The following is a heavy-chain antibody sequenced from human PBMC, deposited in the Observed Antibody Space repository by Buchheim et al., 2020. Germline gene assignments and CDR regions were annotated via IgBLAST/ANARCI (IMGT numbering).Heavy chain of an antibody. V-gene: IGHV1-46*01. J-gene: IGHJ5*01. CDR1: GVTSTGYY. D-gene: IGHD2-21*01. CDR2: INPSVGAA. CDR3: AKSRMWFSGNS. Sequence: QVQLVQSGAEVKKPGASVKLPCTASGVTSTGYYMHWVRQAPGQGLEWMGTINPSVGAATYAQRFRGRVTITSDTSTSTFYMDMSSLTSEDTALYYCAKSRMWFSGNSWG.